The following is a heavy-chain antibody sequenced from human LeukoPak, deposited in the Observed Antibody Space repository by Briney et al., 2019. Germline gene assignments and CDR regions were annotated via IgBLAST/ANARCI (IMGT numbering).Heavy chain of an antibody. CDR2: MYSRGDT. CDR1: GFTVSDNY. CDR3: ARDAPQVPAAGVLAS. V-gene: IGHV3-53*01. J-gene: IGHJ5*02. Sequence: GGSLRLSCAASGFTVSDNYMSWVRQAPGKGLEWVSVMYSRGDTYYANSVKGRFTFSSDISKNTLYLQMNGLRIEDTAMYYCARDAPQVPAAGVLASWGQGTLVIVSS. D-gene: IGHD6-13*01.